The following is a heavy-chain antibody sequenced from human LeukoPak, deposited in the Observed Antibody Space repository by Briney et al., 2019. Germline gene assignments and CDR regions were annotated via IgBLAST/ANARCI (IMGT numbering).Heavy chain of an antibody. CDR1: GGSISGYY. D-gene: IGHD2-15*01. V-gene: IGHV4-59*08. J-gene: IGHJ4*02. CDR2: IYYSGST. CDR3: AIRVADFDY. Sequence: SETLSLTCTVSGGSISGYYWSWIRQPPGKGLEWIGYIYYSGSTNYNPSLKSRVTISVDTSKNQFSLKLSSVTAADTAVYYCAIRVADFDYWGQGTLVTVSS.